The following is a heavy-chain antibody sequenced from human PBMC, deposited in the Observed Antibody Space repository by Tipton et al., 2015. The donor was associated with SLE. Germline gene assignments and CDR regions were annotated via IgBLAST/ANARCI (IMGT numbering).Heavy chain of an antibody. Sequence: SLRLSRAASGFTFSSYSMNWVRQAPGKGLEWVSSISSSSSYIYYADSVKGRFTISRDNAKNSLYLQMNSLRAEDTAVYYCAMDYGDLAEYFQHWGQGTLVTVSS. V-gene: IGHV3-21*01. CDR1: GFTFSSYS. CDR3: AMDYGDLAEYFQH. J-gene: IGHJ1*01. D-gene: IGHD4-17*01. CDR2: ISSSSSYI.